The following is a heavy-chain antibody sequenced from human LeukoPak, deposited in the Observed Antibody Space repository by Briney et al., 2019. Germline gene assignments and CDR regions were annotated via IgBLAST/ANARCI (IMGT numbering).Heavy chain of an antibody. J-gene: IGHJ4*02. Sequence: SETLSLTCTVSGGSISSSSYYWGWIRQPPGKGLERIGSIYYSGSTYYNPSLKSRVTISVDTSKNQFSLKLSSVTAADTAVYYCARGGTVRYFDWLSEDYWGQGTLVTVSS. V-gene: IGHV4-39*07. CDR2: IYYSGST. CDR1: GGSISSSSYY. CDR3: ARGGTVRYFDWLSEDY. D-gene: IGHD3-9*01.